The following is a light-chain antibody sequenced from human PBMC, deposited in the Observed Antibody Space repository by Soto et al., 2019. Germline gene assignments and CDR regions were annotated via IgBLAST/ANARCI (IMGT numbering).Light chain of an antibody. CDR3: SSYGGLTTPVI. CDR1: TNDVGLYNL. J-gene: IGLJ2*01. CDR2: EGS. V-gene: IGLV2-23*01. Sequence: QSVLTQPASVSGSPGQSITIPCTGTTNDVGLYNLVSWYQQHPDKVPKLIIYEGSERPSGVSNRFSGSKSGNTASLTISGIQVEDEADYFCSSYGGLTTPVIFGGGTKLTVL.